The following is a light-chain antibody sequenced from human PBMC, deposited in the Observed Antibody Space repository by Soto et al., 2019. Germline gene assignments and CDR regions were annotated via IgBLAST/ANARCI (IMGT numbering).Light chain of an antibody. CDR2: GVY. V-gene: IGKV3D-15*01. CDR3: QPYNNWPLT. Sequence: EIVMTQSPTILSVSPGERATLSCRASQSVSSNLAWYQQKPGQAPRLLIYGVYTRAPGIPARFSGSGSGTEFTLTINSLQSEDFAVYYCQPYNNWPLTFGGGTKVEIK. J-gene: IGKJ4*01. CDR1: QSVSSN.